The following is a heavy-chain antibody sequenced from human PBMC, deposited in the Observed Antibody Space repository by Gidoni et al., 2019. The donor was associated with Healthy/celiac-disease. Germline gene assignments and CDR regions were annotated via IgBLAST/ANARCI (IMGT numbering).Heavy chain of an antibody. V-gene: IGHV3-23*01. D-gene: IGHD6-19*01. Sequence: EVQLLESGGGLVQPGGSLRLSCAASGFTFSSYAMSWVRQAPGKGLEWVSAISGSGGSTYYADSVKGRFTISRENSKNTLYLQMNSLRAEDTAVYYCAKDSDPGIAVAGVDYWGQGTLVTVSS. CDR1: GFTFSSYA. CDR3: AKDSDPGIAVAGVDY. J-gene: IGHJ4*02. CDR2: ISGSGGST.